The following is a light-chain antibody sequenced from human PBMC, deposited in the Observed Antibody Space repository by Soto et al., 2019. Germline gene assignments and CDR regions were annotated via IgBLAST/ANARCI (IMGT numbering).Light chain of an antibody. V-gene: IGLV1-47*01. Sequence: QSVLTQPPSASGTPGQRVTISCSGSRSNIGSNYVYWYQQLPGTAPKLLIYKNNQRPSGVPDRFSGSKSGTSASLAISGLRSEDEADYYCAAWDDSLSGPVFGGGPKLTVL. CDR1: RSNIGSNY. J-gene: IGLJ3*02. CDR2: KNN. CDR3: AAWDDSLSGPV.